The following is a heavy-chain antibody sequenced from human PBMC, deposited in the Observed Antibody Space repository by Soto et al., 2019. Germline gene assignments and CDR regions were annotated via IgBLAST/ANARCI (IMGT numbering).Heavy chain of an antibody. CDR2: IYYSGST. V-gene: IGHV4-31*03. CDR3: TREFKWFGEFQPRGRYYYGMDV. CDR1: GGSISSGGYY. D-gene: IGHD3-10*01. J-gene: IGHJ6*02. Sequence: QVQLQESGPGLVKPSQTLSLTCTVSGGSISSGGYYWSWIRQHPGKGLEWIGYIYYSGSTYYNPSLKSRVTISVDTSKNQFSLKLCSVTAADTAEYYCTREFKWFGEFQPRGRYYYGMDVWGQGTTVTVSS.